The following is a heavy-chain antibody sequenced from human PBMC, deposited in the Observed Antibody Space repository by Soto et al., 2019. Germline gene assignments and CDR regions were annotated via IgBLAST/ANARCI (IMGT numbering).Heavy chain of an antibody. CDR2: IWYDGSNK. CDR1: GFTFSSYG. V-gene: IGHV3-33*06. J-gene: IGHJ4*02. D-gene: IGHD1-7*01. Sequence: QVQLVESGGGVVQPGRSLRLSCAASGFTFSSYGMHWVRQAPGKGLEWVAVIWYDGSNKYYADSVKGRFTISRDNSKNTLYLQMNSLRAEDTAVYYCAKGYVDNWNYDLDYWGQGTLVTVSS. CDR3: AKGYVDNWNYDLDY.